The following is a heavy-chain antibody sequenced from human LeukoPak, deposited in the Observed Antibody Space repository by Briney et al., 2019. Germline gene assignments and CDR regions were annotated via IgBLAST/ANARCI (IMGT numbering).Heavy chain of an antibody. CDR2: MNPNSGNT. J-gene: IGHJ6*03. D-gene: IGHD2-21*01. CDR1: GYTFTSYD. CDR3: ASASYSGDYYYYYMDV. V-gene: IGHV1-8*03. Sequence: ASVKVSCKASGYTFTSYDINWVRQATGQGLEWMGWMNPNSGNTGYAQKFQGRVTITRITSISTAYMELSSLRSEDTAVYYCASASYSGDYYYYYMDVWGKGTTVTVSS.